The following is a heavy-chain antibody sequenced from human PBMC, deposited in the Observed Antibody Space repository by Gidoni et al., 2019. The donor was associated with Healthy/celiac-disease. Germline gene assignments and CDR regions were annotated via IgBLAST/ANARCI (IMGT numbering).Heavy chain of an antibody. CDR1: GFSLRNSGVG. J-gene: IGHJ4*02. CDR3: AHAPPRVHLGELSPPFDY. V-gene: IGHV2-5*02. Sequence: QITLKESGPTLVKTTQPLTLTCTFSGFSLRNSGVGVGWIRQPPGKALEWLALIYWDDDTRYSPSLKSRLTITKDTSKNQVVLTMTNMDPVDTATDYCAHAPPRVHLGELSPPFDYWGQGTLVTVSS. D-gene: IGHD3-16*02. CDR2: IYWDDDT.